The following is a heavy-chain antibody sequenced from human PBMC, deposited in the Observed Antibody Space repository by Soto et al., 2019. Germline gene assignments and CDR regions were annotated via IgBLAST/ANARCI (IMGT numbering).Heavy chain of an antibody. Sequence: SETLSLTCTVSCGSISSSSYYWGWIRQPPGKGLEWIGSIYYSGSTYYNPSLKSRVTISVDTSKNQFSLKLSSVTAADTAVYYCARRGYDFWSGYYYYGMDVWGQGTTVTVSS. J-gene: IGHJ6*02. CDR1: CGSISSSSYY. CDR3: ARRGYDFWSGYYYYGMDV. V-gene: IGHV4-39*01. CDR2: IYYSGST. D-gene: IGHD3-3*01.